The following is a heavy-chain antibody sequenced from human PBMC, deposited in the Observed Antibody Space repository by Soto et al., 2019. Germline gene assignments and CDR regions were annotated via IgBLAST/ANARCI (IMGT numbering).Heavy chain of an antibody. Sequence: QVQLVQSGAEVKKPGSSVKVSCKASGGTFSSYAISWVRQAPGQGLEWMGGIIPIGGTANYAQKFQGRVTITADESTSTAYMELGSLTSEDTAVYYCARDRLGFGYTYADVWGQGTTVTVSS. CDR3: ARDRLGFGYTYADV. V-gene: IGHV1-69*12. D-gene: IGHD3-10*01. CDR2: IIPIGGTA. J-gene: IGHJ6*02. CDR1: GGTFSSYA.